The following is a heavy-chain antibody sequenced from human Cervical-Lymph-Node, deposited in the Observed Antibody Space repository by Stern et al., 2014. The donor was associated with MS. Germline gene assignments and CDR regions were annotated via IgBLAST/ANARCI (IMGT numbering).Heavy chain of an antibody. D-gene: IGHD2-8*02. J-gene: IGHJ4*02. V-gene: IGHV4-39*01. Sequence: QVQLQESGPGLVKPSETLSLTCAVSGDSISSYTHYWAWIRQPPGKGLEWIGSVYYSGATYYNPSLKSPVTISVDTSQNHLSLGLNSVTAADTAVYYCAKHACTGAACPFDLWGQGTLVTVSS. CDR1: GDSISSYTHY. CDR3: AKHACTGAACPFDL. CDR2: VYYSGAT.